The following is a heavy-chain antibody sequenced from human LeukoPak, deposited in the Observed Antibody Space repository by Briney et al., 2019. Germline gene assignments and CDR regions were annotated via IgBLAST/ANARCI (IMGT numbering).Heavy chain of an antibody. CDR3: ARDVATMVRGVIKDYYGMDV. D-gene: IGHD3-10*01. CDR2: IYYSGST. Sequence: SETLSLTCTVSGGSISSSSYYWSWIRQPPGKGLEWIGYIYYSGSTNYNPSLKSRVTISVDTSKNQFSLKLSSVTAADTAVYYCARDVATMVRGVIKDYYGMDVWGQGTTVTVSS. CDR1: GGSISSSSYY. J-gene: IGHJ6*02. V-gene: IGHV4-61*01.